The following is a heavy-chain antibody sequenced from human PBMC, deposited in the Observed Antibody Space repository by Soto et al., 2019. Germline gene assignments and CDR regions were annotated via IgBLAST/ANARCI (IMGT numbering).Heavy chain of an antibody. V-gene: IGHV4-31*03. CDR2: ISYSGST. Sequence: QVQLQESGPGLVKPSQTLSLTCTVSGGSISSGGYYWSWIRQHPGKGLEWIGYISYSGSTYYNLSLKSRVTISVDTSKDQFSLKLSSVTAADTAVYYCAREGAGPKGSSSWPDDAFDIWGQGTMVTVSS. CDR1: GGSISSGGYY. D-gene: IGHD6-13*01. CDR3: AREGAGPKGSSSWPDDAFDI. J-gene: IGHJ3*02.